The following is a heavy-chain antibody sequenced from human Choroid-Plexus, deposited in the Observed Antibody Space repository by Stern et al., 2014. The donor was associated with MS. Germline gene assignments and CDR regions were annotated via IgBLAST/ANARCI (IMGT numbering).Heavy chain of an antibody. V-gene: IGHV1-2*02. J-gene: IGHJ6*02. Sequence: QVQLVQSGAEVKKPGASVKVSCKTSGYIFTGYYIHWVRQAPGQGLEWMAGINPNTGGPKYAESVQGGVTMSRDTSISTAYVELSSLTSDDTAVYYCARDQRGITIFGVVTDYYYLGMDVWGQGTTVTVSS. CDR2: INPNTGGP. CDR3: ARDQRGITIFGVVTDYYYLGMDV. D-gene: IGHD3-3*01. CDR1: GYIFTGYY.